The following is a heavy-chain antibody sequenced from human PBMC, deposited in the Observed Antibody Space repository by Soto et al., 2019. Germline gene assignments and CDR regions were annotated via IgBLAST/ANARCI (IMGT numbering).Heavy chain of an antibody. CDR3: ARGRGYGDSSSLRDAFDI. Sequence: SETLSLTCAVYCGSFSGYYWSWIRQPPGKGLEWIGEINHSGSTNYNPSLKSRVTISVDTSKNQFSLKLSSVTAADTAVYYCARGRGYGDSSSLRDAFDIWGQGTMVTVSS. CDR1: CGSFSGYY. D-gene: IGHD4-17*01. V-gene: IGHV4-34*01. J-gene: IGHJ3*02. CDR2: INHSGST.